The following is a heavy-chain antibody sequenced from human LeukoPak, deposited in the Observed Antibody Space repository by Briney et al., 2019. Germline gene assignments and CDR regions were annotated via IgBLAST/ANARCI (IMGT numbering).Heavy chain of an antibody. V-gene: IGHV3-21*01. CDR3: ARDLVGGRYSSIWYRFSGPDYFDY. D-gene: IGHD6-13*01. Sequence: GGSLRLSCAVSGFTFSNYSMNWVRQAPGKGLECVSSISSSGTYRYYADSVKGRFTISRDNAKDSLSLQMNSLRAEDTAVYYCARDLVGGRYSSIWYRFSGPDYFDYWGQGTLVTVSS. CDR1: GFTFSNYS. J-gene: IGHJ4*02. CDR2: ISSSGTYR.